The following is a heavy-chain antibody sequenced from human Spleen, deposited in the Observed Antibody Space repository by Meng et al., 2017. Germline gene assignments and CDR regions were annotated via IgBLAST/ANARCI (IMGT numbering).Heavy chain of an antibody. Sequence: GGSLRLSCAASGFTFSSYAMHWVRQAPGQGLELVSAISASGGSTYYADSVKGRFTVSRDNSRSTLYLQMKSLRAEDTAMYHCVFDFWGRGTLVTVSS. J-gene: IGHJ4*02. CDR3: VFDF. CDR2: ISASGGST. V-gene: IGHV3-23*01. CDR1: GFTFSSYA.